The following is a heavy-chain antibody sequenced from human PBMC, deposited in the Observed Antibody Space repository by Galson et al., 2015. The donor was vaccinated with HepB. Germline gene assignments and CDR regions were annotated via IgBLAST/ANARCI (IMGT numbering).Heavy chain of an antibody. V-gene: IGHV3-30*18. CDR3: AKDQNYYGSGGGWYFDL. J-gene: IGHJ2*01. Sequence: SLRLSCAASGFSFSSYGMHWVRQAPGQGLEWVAAVAYDGSNKFYADSVKGRFTISRDNSKNTLFLEMHSLRTEDTAVYYCAKDQNYYGSGGGWYFDLWGRGTLVTVSS. CDR1: GFSFSSYG. CDR2: VAYDGSNK. D-gene: IGHD3-10*01.